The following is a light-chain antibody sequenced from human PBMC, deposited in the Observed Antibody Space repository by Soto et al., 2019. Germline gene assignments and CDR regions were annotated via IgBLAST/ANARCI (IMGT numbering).Light chain of an antibody. CDR3: QQYVTSPRT. Sequence: EIVLTQSPGTLSLSPGERATLSSRASQTISSNYLAWYQQKPGQAPRLLIYLASSRATGIPDRFSGSGSGTDFTLTISRLEPEDFAVYYCQQYVTSPRTFGQGTKVEI. V-gene: IGKV3-20*01. CDR2: LAS. CDR1: QTISSNY. J-gene: IGKJ1*01.